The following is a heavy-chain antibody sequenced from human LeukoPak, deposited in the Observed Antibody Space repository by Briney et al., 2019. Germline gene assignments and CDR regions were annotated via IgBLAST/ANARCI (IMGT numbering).Heavy chain of an antibody. CDR3: AREGVVVAATYDAFDI. J-gene: IGHJ3*02. V-gene: IGHV3-48*03. Sequence: GGSLRLSCAASGFTFSSYEMNWVRQAPGKGLEWVSYISSSGSTIYYADSVKGRFTISRDNAKNSLYLQMNSLRAEDTAAYYCAREGVVVAATYDAFDIWGQGTMVTVSS. CDR1: GFTFSSYE. CDR2: ISSSGSTI. D-gene: IGHD2-15*01.